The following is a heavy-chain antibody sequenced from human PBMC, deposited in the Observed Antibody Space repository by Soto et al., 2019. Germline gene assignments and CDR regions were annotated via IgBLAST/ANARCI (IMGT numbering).Heavy chain of an antibody. CDR2: ISGSGGST. J-gene: IGHJ5*02. D-gene: IGHD3-22*01. Sequence: GGSLRLSWAVSGFTFSSYVMSWVRQAPGKGLEWVSAISGSGGSTYYADSVKGRFTISRDNSKNTLYLQMNSLRADDTAVYYCAKVGYYDSSGHNWLDPWGQGTLVTVSS. V-gene: IGHV3-23*01. CDR3: AKVGYYDSSGHNWLDP. CDR1: GFTFSSYV.